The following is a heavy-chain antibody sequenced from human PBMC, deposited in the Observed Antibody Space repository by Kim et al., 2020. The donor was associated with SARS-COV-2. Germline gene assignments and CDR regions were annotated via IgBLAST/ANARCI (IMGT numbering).Heavy chain of an antibody. J-gene: IGHJ4*02. Sequence: GGSLRLSCAASGFTLYNYAMMWVRQVPGKGLEWVSGFGGNDAGTHYADSVKGRFTISRDNSKNTLYLQMNSLRAEDTAVYYCAKGGYGSGSYDTLDYWGQGTLVTVSS. CDR3: AKGGYGSGSYDTLDY. V-gene: IGHV3-23*01. CDR2: FGGNDAGT. D-gene: IGHD3-10*01. CDR1: GFTLYNYA.